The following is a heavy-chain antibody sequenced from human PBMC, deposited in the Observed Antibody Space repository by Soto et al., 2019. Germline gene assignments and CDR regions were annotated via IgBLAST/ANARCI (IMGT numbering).Heavy chain of an antibody. D-gene: IGHD6-19*01. CDR2: IYYTGNS. CDR3: AREQWGFDS. V-gene: IGHV4-31*03. CDR1: GGSITTNGHY. Sequence: QVRLQESGPELVKPSQTLSLTCSVSGGSITTNGHYWTWIRQHPGQGLEWIAYIYYTGNSYLNPSLKSRLSISVDTSKNQFSLELRSVTAADTAVYYCAREQWGFDSWGQGTLVTVSS. J-gene: IGHJ4*02.